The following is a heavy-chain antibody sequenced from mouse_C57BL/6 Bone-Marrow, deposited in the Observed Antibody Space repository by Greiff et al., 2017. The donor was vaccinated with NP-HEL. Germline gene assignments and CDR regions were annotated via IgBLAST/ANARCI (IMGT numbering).Heavy chain of an antibody. V-gene: IGHV2-2*01. CDR2: IWSGGST. CDR3: ARDGLGRYWYFDV. CDR1: GFSLTSYG. Sequence: VKLMESGPGLVQPSQSLSITCTVSGFSLTSYGVHWVRQSPGKGLEWLGVIWSGGSTDYNAAFISRLSISKDNSKSQVFFKMNSLQADDTAIYYCARDGLGRYWYFDVWGTGTTVTVSS. J-gene: IGHJ1*03. D-gene: IGHD4-1*01.